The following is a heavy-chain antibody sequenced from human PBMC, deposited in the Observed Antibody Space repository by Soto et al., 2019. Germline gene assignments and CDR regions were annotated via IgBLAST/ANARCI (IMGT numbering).Heavy chain of an antibody. CDR2: IIPIFGTA. V-gene: IGHV1-69*13. CDR1: GGTFSSYA. Sequence: SVKVSWKASGGTFSSYAISWVRQAPGQGLEWMGGIIPIFGTANYAQKFQGRVTITADESTSTAYMELSSLRSEDTAVYYCARPTSVAVGAFDIWGQGTMVTVSS. D-gene: IGHD6-19*01. J-gene: IGHJ3*02. CDR3: ARPTSVAVGAFDI.